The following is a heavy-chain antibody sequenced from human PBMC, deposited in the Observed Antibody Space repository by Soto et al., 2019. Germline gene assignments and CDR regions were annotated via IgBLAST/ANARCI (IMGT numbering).Heavy chain of an antibody. CDR1: GGSISSGGYY. Sequence: QVQLQESGPGLVKPSQTLSLTCTVSGGSISSGGYYWSWIRQHPGKGLEWIGYIYDSGSTYYNPSLKSRVTLSVDTSKNQFPPELSSVPAADTAGYYLARAATGTPFSPSTGADNWFDPWGQGTLVTVSS. J-gene: IGHJ5*02. CDR3: ARAATGTPFSPSTGADNWFDP. CDR2: IYDSGST. V-gene: IGHV4-31*03. D-gene: IGHD2-15*01.